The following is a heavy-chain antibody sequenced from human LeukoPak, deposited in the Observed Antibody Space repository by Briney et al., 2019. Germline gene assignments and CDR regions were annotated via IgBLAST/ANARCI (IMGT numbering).Heavy chain of an antibody. V-gene: IGHV1-24*01. CDR3: ATAPLRYFDFRYDY. D-gene: IGHD3-9*01. CDR2: FDPEDGET. J-gene: IGHJ4*02. CDR1: GYTLTELS. Sequence: ASVKVSCKVSGYTLTELSMHWVRQAPGKGLEWMGGFDPEDGETIYAQKFQGGVTMTEDTSTDTAYMELSSLRSEDTAVYYCATAPLRYFDFRYDYWGQGTLVTVSS.